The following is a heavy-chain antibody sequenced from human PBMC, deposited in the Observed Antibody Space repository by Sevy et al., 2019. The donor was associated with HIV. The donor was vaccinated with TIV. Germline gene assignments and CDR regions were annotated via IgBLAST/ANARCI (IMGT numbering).Heavy chain of an antibody. V-gene: IGHV4-39*01. CDR3: ARGDYYGYSDS. D-gene: IGHD3-3*01. J-gene: IGHJ4*02. CDR1: GGSISSSNYY. Sequence: SETLSLTCTVSGGSISSSNYYWGWIRQPPGKGLEWIGTIYYSGSAYYNSSLKSRVTIFIDTSNNQFSLRLSSVTASCTAVYYCARGDYYGYSDSWGQGTLVTVSS. CDR2: IYYSGSA.